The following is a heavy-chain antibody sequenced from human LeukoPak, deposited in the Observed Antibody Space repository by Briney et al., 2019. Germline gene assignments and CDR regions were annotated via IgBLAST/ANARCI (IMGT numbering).Heavy chain of an antibody. Sequence: GGSLRLSRAASGFTVSSNYMTWVRQAPGKGLEWISLIYSGGSTYYADSVKGRFTISRDNSKNTLYLQMNSLRAEDTAVYYCAAYSSCDYWGQGTLVTVSS. CDR1: GFTVSSNY. J-gene: IGHJ4*02. CDR2: IYSGGST. D-gene: IGHD6-6*01. CDR3: AAYSSCDY. V-gene: IGHV3-53*01.